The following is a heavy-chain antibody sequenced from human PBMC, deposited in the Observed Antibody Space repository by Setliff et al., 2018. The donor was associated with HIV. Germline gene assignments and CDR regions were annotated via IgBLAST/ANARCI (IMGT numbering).Heavy chain of an antibody. Sequence: ASVKVSCKASGYTFTNYGISWVRQAPGQGLEWMGWISAYNGNTNYAQKLQDRVTMTTDTSTSTAYMELRSLISDDTAVYYCAREGLWFGDRGYYMDVWGTGTAVTVSS. CDR3: AREGLWFGDRGYYMDV. D-gene: IGHD3-10*01. J-gene: IGHJ6*03. V-gene: IGHV1-18*01. CDR1: GYTFTNYG. CDR2: ISAYNGNT.